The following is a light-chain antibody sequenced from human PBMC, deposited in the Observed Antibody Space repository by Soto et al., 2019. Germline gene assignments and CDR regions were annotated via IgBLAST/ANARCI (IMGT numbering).Light chain of an antibody. CDR2: EVF. Sequence: QSALTQPASVSGSPGQSITISCTGTSSDVGGYNYVSWYQQHPGKVPKLMIYEVFRRPSGISDRFSGSKSGNMASLTISGLQAEDEADYYCCSYTTTSTVVFGGGTKVTVL. CDR1: SSDVGGYNY. J-gene: IGLJ2*01. V-gene: IGLV2-14*03. CDR3: CSYTTTSTVV.